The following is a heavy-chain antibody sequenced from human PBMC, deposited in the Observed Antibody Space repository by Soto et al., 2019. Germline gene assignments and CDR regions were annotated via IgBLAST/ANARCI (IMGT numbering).Heavy chain of an antibody. J-gene: IGHJ4*02. V-gene: IGHV3-30*03. CDR1: GFTFSSYG. CDR3: ARSVVVPAALDY. CDR2: ISYDGSNK. D-gene: IGHD2-2*01. Sequence: GGSLRLSCAASGFTFSSYGMHWVRQAPGKGLEWVAVISYDGSNKYYADSVKGRFTISRDNSKNTLYLQMNSLRAEDTAVYYCARSVVVPAALDYWGQGILVTSPQ.